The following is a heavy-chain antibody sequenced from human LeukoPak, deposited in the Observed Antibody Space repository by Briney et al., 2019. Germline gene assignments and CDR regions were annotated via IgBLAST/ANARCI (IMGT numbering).Heavy chain of an antibody. Sequence: ASVKVSCKASGYPFVSSGISWVRQAPGQGLEWMGWISAYNGNPIYAQKFQGRVTMTTDTSTSTAYMELRSLRSDDTAVYYCARGGSGTNPFDYWGQGTLVTVSS. D-gene: IGHD6-19*01. J-gene: IGHJ4*02. CDR2: ISAYNGNP. CDR1: GYPFVSSG. V-gene: IGHV1-18*01. CDR3: ARGGSGTNPFDY.